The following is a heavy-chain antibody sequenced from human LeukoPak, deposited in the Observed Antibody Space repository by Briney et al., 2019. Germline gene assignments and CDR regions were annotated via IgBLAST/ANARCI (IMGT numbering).Heavy chain of an antibody. CDR3: ARGNDYNRNSFRLGASDL. CDR2: IYFSGSI. V-gene: IGHV4-30-4*01. J-gene: IGHJ3*01. Sequence: PSETLSLTCSVSGASINTDDFYWTWLRQPPGKGLEWLGDIYFSGSIYYSPSLKRRITISLDTSTNQFSLKLSAMTAPDTAMYYCARGNDYNRNSFRLGASDLWGQGTMVTVSS. CDR1: GASINTDDFY. D-gene: IGHD3-16*01.